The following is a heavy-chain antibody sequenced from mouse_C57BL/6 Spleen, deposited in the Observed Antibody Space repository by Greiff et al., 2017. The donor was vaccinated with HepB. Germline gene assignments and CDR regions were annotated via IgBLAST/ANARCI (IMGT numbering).Heavy chain of an antibody. CDR3: ARYYGSSYVDY. D-gene: IGHD1-1*01. CDR1: GYTFTNYW. J-gene: IGHJ4*01. Sequence: VQLQESGAELVRPGTSVKMSCKASGYTFTNYWLGWAKQRPGHGLEWIGDIYTGGGYTNDNEKFKGKATLTADKSSSTAYMQCSSLTSEDSAIYYCARYYGSSYVDYWGQGTAVTVSS. CDR2: IYTGGGYT. V-gene: IGHV1-63*01.